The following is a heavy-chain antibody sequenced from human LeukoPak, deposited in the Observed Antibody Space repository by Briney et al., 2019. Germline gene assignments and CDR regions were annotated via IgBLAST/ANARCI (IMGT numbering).Heavy chain of an antibody. D-gene: IGHD3-3*02. CDR1: GYTFTSYG. CDR3: ARGGAILSRHYYGMDV. CDR2: ISAYNGNT. V-gene: IGHV1-18*01. Sequence: ASVKVSCKASGYTFTSYGISWVRQAPGQGLEWMGWISAYNGNTNYAQKFQGRVTITADESTSTAYMELSSLRSEDTAVYYCARGGAILSRHYYGMDVWGQGTTVTVSS. J-gene: IGHJ6*02.